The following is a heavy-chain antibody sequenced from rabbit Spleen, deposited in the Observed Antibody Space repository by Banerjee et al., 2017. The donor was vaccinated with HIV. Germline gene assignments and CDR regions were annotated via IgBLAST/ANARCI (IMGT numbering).Heavy chain of an antibody. Sequence: QSLEESGGDLVKPEGSLTLTCTASGFSFSSSYYMCWVRQAPGKGLECIACIYADRSGSTYYATWAKGRFTISRTSSTTVTLRMTSLTAADTATYFCARDLVSVIGWNFNLWGPGTLVTVS. J-gene: IGHJ4*01. V-gene: IGHV1S40*01. CDR3: ARDLVSVIGWNFNL. CDR1: GFSFSSSYY. CDR2: IYADRSGST. D-gene: IGHD1-1*01.